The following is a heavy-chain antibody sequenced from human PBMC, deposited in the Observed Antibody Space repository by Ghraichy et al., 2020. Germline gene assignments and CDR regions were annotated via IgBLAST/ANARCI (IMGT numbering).Heavy chain of an antibody. CDR2: INHSGST. D-gene: IGHD6-13*01. CDR3: ARGRGYSSSWYSYYYGMDV. CDR1: GGSFSGYY. V-gene: IGHV4-34*01. Sequence: ESLNISCAVYGGSFSGYYWSWIRQPPGKGLEWIGEINHSGSTNYNPSLKSRVTISVDTSKNQFSLKLSSVTAADTAVYYCARGRGYSSSWYSYYYGMDVWGQGTTVTVSS. J-gene: IGHJ6*02.